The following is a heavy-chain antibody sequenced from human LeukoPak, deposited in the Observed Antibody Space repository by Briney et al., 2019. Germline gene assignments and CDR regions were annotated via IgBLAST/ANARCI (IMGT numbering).Heavy chain of an antibody. CDR3: GRGPLKQQLVKPDPDYYYYMDV. CDR1: GGRFSYYA. V-gene: IGHV1-69*01. CDR2: IITSFGTT. Sequence: SVKVSCKASGGRFSYYALTWVRQAPGQGFEWMGGIITSFGTTNYAQKFQGRVTFTADESTTTAYMELSSLRFEDTAVYYCGRGPLKQQLVKPDPDYYYYMDVWGNGTTVTVSS. J-gene: IGHJ6*03. D-gene: IGHD6-13*01.